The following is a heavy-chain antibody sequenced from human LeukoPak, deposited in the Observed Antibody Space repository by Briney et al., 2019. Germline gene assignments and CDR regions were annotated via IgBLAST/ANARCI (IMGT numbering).Heavy chain of an antibody. J-gene: IGHJ4*02. Sequence: GASVKVSCKASGYTFTAYYMHWVRQAPGQGLEWMGWINPNSGGTNYAQKFQGRVTMTRDTSISTAYMELSRLRSDDTAVYYCARDGDSGSYYPYYFDYWGQGTLVTVSS. D-gene: IGHD1-26*01. CDR2: INPNSGGT. CDR3: ARDGDSGSYYPYYFDY. V-gene: IGHV1-2*02. CDR1: GYTFTAYY.